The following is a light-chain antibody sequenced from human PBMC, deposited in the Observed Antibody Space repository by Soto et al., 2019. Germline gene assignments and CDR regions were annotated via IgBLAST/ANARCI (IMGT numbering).Light chain of an antibody. V-gene: IGKV1D-8*03. CDR1: QGISRY. CDR2: AXS. J-gene: IGKJ4*02. Sequence: ICMTQAPSLLSASTGDRVTIRXRMSQGISRYFAWYQQEPGXAPDXXXAAXSTLQSGGPSRLSGSGSGTDFTLTISSLQPEDFATYYWQQYNSVPQTFGGGTKVDIK. CDR3: QQYNSVPQT.